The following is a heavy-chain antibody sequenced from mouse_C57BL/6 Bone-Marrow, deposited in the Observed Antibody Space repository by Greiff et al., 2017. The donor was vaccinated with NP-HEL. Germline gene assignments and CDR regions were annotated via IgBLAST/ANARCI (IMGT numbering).Heavy chain of an antibody. V-gene: IGHV5-4*01. CDR3: ARDYSNPFAY. D-gene: IGHD2-5*01. Sequence: EVKLVESGGGLVKPGGSLKLSCAASGFTFSSYAMSWVRQTPEKRLEWVATISDGGSYTYYPDNVKGRFTISSDNAKNNLYLQMSHLKSEDTAMYYCARDYSNPFAYWGQGTLVTVSA. J-gene: IGHJ3*01. CDR1: GFTFSSYA. CDR2: ISDGGSYT.